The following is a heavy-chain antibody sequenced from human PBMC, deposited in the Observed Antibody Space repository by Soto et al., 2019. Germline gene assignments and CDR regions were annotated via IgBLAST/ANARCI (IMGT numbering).Heavy chain of an antibody. CDR3: ARQGWLLGYCTNGVCYRGAFDI. CDR1: GYTFTSYY. V-gene: IGHV1-46*01. Sequence: ASVKVSCKASGYTFTSYYMRWVRQAPGQGLEWMGIINPSGGSTSYAQKFQGRVTMTRDTSTSTVYMELSSLRSEDTAVYYCARQGWLLGYCTNGVCYRGAFDIWGQGTMVTVSS. J-gene: IGHJ3*02. CDR2: INPSGGST. D-gene: IGHD2-8*01.